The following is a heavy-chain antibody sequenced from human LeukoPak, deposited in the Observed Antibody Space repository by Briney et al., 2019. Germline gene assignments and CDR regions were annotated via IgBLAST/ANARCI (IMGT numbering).Heavy chain of an antibody. CDR1: GYSISNGSY. CDR2: LYHRDSA. J-gene: IGHJ6*03. CDR3: ARQHDSYYYYYIDV. Sequence: SETLSLTCAVSGYSISNGSYWVWIRQPPGRGLEWICSLYHRDSAYYNTSLRSRVSMSVDTSKNQFSLTLSFVTAADTAVYYCARQHDSYYYYYIDVWGSGTTVTVSS. V-gene: IGHV4-38-2*01.